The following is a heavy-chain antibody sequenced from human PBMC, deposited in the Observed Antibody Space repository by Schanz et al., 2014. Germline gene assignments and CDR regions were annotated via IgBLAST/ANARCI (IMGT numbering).Heavy chain of an antibody. CDR3: ARDFSVYDYSTGYREYYFDY. CDR1: GRTFIVYH. J-gene: IGHJ4*02. CDR2: ISPNSGDT. V-gene: IGHV1-2*06. D-gene: IGHD3-3*01. Sequence: QVQLVQSGAEVKKPGASMKVSCKASGRTFIVYHVLHWVRQAPGQGLEWMGRISPNSGDTHSAQKFQGRVTMTWDRSISTANMELSRLRSDDTAVYYCARDFSVYDYSTGYREYYFDYWGQGTLVTVSS.